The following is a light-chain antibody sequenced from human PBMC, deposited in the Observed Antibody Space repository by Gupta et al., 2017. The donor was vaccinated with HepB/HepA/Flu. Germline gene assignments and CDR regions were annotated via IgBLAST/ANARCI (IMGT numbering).Light chain of an antibody. J-gene: IGKJ4*02. CDR3: RHECSSPIT. V-gene: IGKV3D-20*01. CDR1: ESVRSRY. Sequence: EIVLTQSPATLSLSPGERATLSCGASESVRSRYLAWYQQKPGRAPRLLMYDVSKSSTGIPDRFSGSGSGREFTLTIIRLVPQDFAVSYCRHECSSPITFGGGTKVQIK. CDR2: DVS.